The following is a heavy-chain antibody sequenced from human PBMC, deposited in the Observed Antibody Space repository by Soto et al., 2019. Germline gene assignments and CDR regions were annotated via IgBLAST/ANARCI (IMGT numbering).Heavy chain of an antibody. J-gene: IGHJ4*02. V-gene: IGHV1-69*02. D-gene: IGHD2-15*01. Sequence: SVKVSCKASGGTFSSYTISWVRQAPGQGLEWMGRIIPILGIANYAQKFQGRVTITADKSTSTAYMELSSLRSEDTAVYYCASVDFGCSGGSCYYFDYWGQGTLVTVSS. CDR2: IIPILGIA. CDR1: GGTFSSYT. CDR3: ASVDFGCSGGSCYYFDY.